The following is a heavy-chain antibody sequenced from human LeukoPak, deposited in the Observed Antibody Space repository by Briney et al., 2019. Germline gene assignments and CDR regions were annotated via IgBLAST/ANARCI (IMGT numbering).Heavy chain of an antibody. D-gene: IGHD3-10*01. CDR3: ARQTGSGLFSLP. CDR2: IYYSGST. Sequence: SETLSLTRTVSGGSLSSSSYYWGWIRQPPGKGLEWLGSIYYSGSTYYNPSLKSRVTISVDTSKNQFSLKLSSVTAADTAVYYCARQTGSGLFSLPGGQGTLVTVSS. V-gene: IGHV4-39*01. CDR1: GGSLSSSSYY. J-gene: IGHJ4*02.